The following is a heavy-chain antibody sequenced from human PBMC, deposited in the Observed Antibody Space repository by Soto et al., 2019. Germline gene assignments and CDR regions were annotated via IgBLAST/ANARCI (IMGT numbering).Heavy chain of an antibody. CDR3: ARERKSGHFDY. CDR1: GFSFSSYG. J-gene: IGHJ4*02. V-gene: IGHV3-33*01. CDR2: IWYDGSNK. Sequence: QVQLVESGGGVVLPGRSLRLSCAASGFSFSSYGMHWVRQSPGKGLEWVAVIWYDGSNKYYADSVKGLFTISRDNSKNTLYLQMNSLRAEDTAVYYCARERKSGHFDYWGQGTLVTVSS. D-gene: IGHD3-3*01.